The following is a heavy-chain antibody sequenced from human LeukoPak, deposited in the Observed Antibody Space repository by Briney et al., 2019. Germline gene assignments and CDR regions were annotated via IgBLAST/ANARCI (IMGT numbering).Heavy chain of an antibody. V-gene: IGHV3-30*03. CDR1: GFTFSSYS. CDR2: TSFDGSNK. D-gene: IGHD2-2*01. CDR3: ARPVVPAAIYSFDY. J-gene: IGHJ4*02. Sequence: GGSLRLSCAASGFTFSSYSMNWVRQAPGKGLEWVAVTSFDGSNKYYANSVKGRFTISRDNSKNTLYLQMNSLRTEDTAVYYCARPVVPAAIYSFDYWGQGTLVTVSS.